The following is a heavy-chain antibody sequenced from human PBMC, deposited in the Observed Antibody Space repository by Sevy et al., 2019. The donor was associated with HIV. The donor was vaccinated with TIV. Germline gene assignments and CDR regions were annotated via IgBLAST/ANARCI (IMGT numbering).Heavy chain of an antibody. V-gene: IGHV3-30*04. CDR1: GFTFSSYA. Sequence: GGSLRLSCAASGFTFSSYAMHWVRQAPGKGLEWVAVISYDGSNKYYADSVKGRFTISRDNSKNTLYLQMNSLRAEDTAVYYWARDRGIVVVPAATRYYYYGMDVWGQGTTVTVSS. CDR3: ARDRGIVVVPAATRYYYYGMDV. D-gene: IGHD2-2*01. J-gene: IGHJ6*02. CDR2: ISYDGSNK.